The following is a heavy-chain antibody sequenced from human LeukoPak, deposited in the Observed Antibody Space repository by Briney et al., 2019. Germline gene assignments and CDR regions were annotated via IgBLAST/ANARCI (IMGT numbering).Heavy chain of an antibody. J-gene: IGHJ5*02. CDR1: GGSISSYY. D-gene: IGHD3-3*01. Sequence: SETLSLTCTVSGGSISSYYWSWIRQPAGKGLEWIGRIYTSGSTNYNPSLKSRVTMSVDTSKNQFSLKLSSVTAADTAVYYCARDAYDFWSGYGSPNWFDPWGQEPWSPSPQ. CDR3: ARDAYDFWSGYGSPNWFDP. CDR2: IYTSGST. V-gene: IGHV4-4*07.